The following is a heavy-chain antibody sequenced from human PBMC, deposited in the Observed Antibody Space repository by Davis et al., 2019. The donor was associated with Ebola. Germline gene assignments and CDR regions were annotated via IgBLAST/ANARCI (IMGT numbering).Heavy chain of an antibody. J-gene: IGHJ4*02. CDR1: GFTFSSYG. Sequence: GESLKISCAASGFTFSSYGMHWVRQAPGKGLEWVAVISYDGSNKYYADSVKGRFTISRDNSKNTLYLQMNSLRAEDTAVYYCAKDWYYYDSSGYAGFEFDYWGQGTLVTVSS. CDR3: AKDWYYYDSSGYAGFEFDY. D-gene: IGHD3-22*01. V-gene: IGHV3-30*18. CDR2: ISYDGSNK.